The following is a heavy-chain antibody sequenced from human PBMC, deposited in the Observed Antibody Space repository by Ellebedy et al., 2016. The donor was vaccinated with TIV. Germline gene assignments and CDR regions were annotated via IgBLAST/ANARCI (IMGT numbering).Heavy chain of an antibody. CDR1: GYSFTSYW. J-gene: IGHJ6*02. CDR2: IYPGDSDT. D-gene: IGHD7-27*01. V-gene: IGHV5-51*01. CDR3: ARLSGDPGGYYYYGMDV. Sequence: GESLKISXKGSGYSFTSYWIGWVRQMPGKGLEWMGIIYPGDSDTRYSPSFQGQVTISADKSISTAYLQWSSLKASDTAMYYCARLSGDPGGYYYYGMDVWGQGTTVTVSS.